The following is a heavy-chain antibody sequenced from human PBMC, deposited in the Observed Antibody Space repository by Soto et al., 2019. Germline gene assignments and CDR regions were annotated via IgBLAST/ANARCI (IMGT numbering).Heavy chain of an antibody. Sequence: EVQLVESGGGLVAPGGSLRLSCVASGFTLTTYTMNWVSQAPGTGLEWVSSINGRSNYKYYSDSVKGRFTISRDNAQNSLFLQMSRLGPEDTATYYCVREDGVVGVSSAFDSWGQGTLVTVYS. CDR2: INGRSNYK. J-gene: IGHJ4*02. CDR1: GFTLTTYT. CDR3: VREDGVVGVSSAFDS. D-gene: IGHD1-26*01. V-gene: IGHV3-21*02.